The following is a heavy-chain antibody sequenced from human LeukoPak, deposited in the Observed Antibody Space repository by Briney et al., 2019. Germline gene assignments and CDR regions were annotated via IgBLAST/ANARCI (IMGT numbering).Heavy chain of an antibody. J-gene: IGHJ4*02. Sequence: PGGSLRLSCAASGLTFSSYSMNWVRQAPGKGLEWVSYISSSSSTIYYADSVKGRFTISRDNAKNSLYLQMNSLRAEDTAVYYCASCSSTSCYTDYFDYWGQGTLVTVSS. V-gene: IGHV3-48*04. CDR3: ASCSSTSCYTDYFDY. CDR1: GLTFSSYS. CDR2: ISSSSSTI. D-gene: IGHD2-2*02.